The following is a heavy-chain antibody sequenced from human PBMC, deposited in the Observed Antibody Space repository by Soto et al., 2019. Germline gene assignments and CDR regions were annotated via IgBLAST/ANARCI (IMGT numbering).Heavy chain of an antibody. CDR3: AKNNGVPSMDV. V-gene: IGHV3-30*18. Sequence: QVQLVESGGGVVQPGRSLRLSCAASGFTFSSYGMHWVRQAPGKGLEWVAVISYDGSNKYYADSVKGRFTISRDNSKNTLYLQMNSLRAEDTAVYYCAKNNGVPSMDVWGQGTTVTVSS. J-gene: IGHJ6*02. CDR2: ISYDGSNK. D-gene: IGHD2-8*01. CDR1: GFTFSSYG.